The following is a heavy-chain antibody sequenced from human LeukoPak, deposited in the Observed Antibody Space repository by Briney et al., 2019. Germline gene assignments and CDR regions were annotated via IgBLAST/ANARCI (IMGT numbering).Heavy chain of an antibody. CDR1: GGSISSYY. CDR2: IYTSGST. Sequence: PSETLSLTCTVSGGSISSYYWSWIRQPAGKGLEWIGRIYTSGSTNYNPSLKSRVTMSVDTSKNQFSLKLSSVTAADTAVYYCARDRGIADTAMVTFDYWGQGTLVTVSS. CDR3: ARDRGIADTAMVTFDY. V-gene: IGHV4-4*07. J-gene: IGHJ4*02. D-gene: IGHD5-18*01.